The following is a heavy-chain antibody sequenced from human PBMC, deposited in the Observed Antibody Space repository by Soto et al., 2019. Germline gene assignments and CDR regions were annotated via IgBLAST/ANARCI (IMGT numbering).Heavy chain of an antibody. CDR2: ISGSGGST. CDR1: GFTFSSYA. CDR3: ARGTTLAIFDYGMDV. J-gene: IGHJ6*02. Sequence: GGSLRLSCAASGFTFSSYAMSWVRQAPGKGLEWVSAISGSGGSTYYADSVKGRFTISRDNTKNTLFLQMSSLRGEDSGVYYCARGTTLAIFDYGMDVWGQGTTVTVS. V-gene: IGHV3-23*01. D-gene: IGHD3-3*01.